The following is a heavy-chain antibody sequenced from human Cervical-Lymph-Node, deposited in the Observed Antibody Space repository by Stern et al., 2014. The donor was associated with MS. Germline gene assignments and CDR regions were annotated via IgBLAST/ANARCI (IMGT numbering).Heavy chain of an antibody. CDR2: LHASGAT. Sequence: QVQLQESGPGLVKPSQTLSLTCTVSGASISSGTSYWSWIRQPAGGGLVWIGRLHASGATYYNPSLKSRVPISGDTSKNQFSLNLNSVTAADTAVYYCARGHWELLGNNYFDSWGQGTLVTVSS. CDR3: ARGHWELLGNNYFDS. J-gene: IGHJ4*02. D-gene: IGHD1-26*01. V-gene: IGHV4-61*02. CDR1: GASISSGTSY.